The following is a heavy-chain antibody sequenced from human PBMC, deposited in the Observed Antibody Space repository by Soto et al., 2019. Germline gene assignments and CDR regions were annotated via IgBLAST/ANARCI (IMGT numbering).Heavy chain of an antibody. V-gene: IGHV3-23*01. CDR2: ISGSGGST. D-gene: IGHD3-22*01. Sequence: GGSLRLSCAASGFTFSSYAMSWVRQAPGKGLEWVSAISGSGGSTYYADSVKGRFTISRDNSKNTLYLQMNSLRAEDTAVYYCAKDRTGYYDSRGYYPDAFDICGQGTMVTASS. CDR1: GFTFSSYA. CDR3: AKDRTGYYDSRGYYPDAFDI. J-gene: IGHJ3*02.